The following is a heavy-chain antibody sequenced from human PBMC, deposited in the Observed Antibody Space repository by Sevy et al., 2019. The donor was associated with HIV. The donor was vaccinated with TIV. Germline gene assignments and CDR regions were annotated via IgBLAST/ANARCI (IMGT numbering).Heavy chain of an antibody. CDR3: AKKQYFYESSGYRDGFDI. CDR2: IWKDGSHE. CDR1: GFTFSDYG. J-gene: IGHJ3*02. Sequence: GGSLRLSCAASGFTFSDYGMHWVRQAPGRGLEWVAVIWKDGSHEYYADSVKGRFTISRDNSKDRLYLQMNSLRAEDTAVYYCAKKQYFYESSGYRDGFDIWGQGTVVTVSS. D-gene: IGHD3-22*01. V-gene: IGHV3-33*08.